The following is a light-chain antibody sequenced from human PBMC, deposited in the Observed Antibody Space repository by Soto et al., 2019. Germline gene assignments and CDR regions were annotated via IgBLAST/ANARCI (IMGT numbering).Light chain of an antibody. Sequence: QSVLTQPASVSGSPGQSITISCTGTTSDVGGYNFVSWYQLHPGKAPKLMIFEVSHRPSGVSNRFSGSKSGNTASLTISGLQAEDEADYYCSSYTSSGTRVFGTGTKLTVL. CDR2: EVS. CDR1: TSDVGGYNF. J-gene: IGLJ1*01. V-gene: IGLV2-14*01. CDR3: SSYTSSGTRV.